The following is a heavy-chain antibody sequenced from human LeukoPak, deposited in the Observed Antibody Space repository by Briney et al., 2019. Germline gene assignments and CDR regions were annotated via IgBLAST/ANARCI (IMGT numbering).Heavy chain of an antibody. CDR3: ARDVRQQLATGGFDF. Sequence: PGGSLRLSCAASGFTFSSYAMHWVRQAPAKGLEYVSGISAYGDNTYYANSVKGRFTISRDNSKNTLYLQMGSLRPDGMAVYYCARDVRQQLATGGFDFWGQGTLVTVSS. D-gene: IGHD6-13*01. J-gene: IGHJ4*02. V-gene: IGHV3-64*01. CDR1: GFTFSSYA. CDR2: ISAYGDNT.